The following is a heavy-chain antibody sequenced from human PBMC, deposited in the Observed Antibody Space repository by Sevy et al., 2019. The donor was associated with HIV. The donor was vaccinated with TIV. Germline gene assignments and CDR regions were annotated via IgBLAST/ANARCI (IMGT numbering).Heavy chain of an antibody. Sequence: GGSLRLSCAASGFTFSSYSMNWVRQAPGKGLEWVSSISSSSSYIYYADSVNGRFTISRDNAKNSLYLQMNSLRAEDTAVYYCARDALTTDDYYYYGMDVWGQGTTVTVSS. CDR2: ISSSSSYI. CDR3: ARDALTTDDYYYYGMDV. D-gene: IGHD4-17*01. J-gene: IGHJ6*02. V-gene: IGHV3-21*01. CDR1: GFTFSSYS.